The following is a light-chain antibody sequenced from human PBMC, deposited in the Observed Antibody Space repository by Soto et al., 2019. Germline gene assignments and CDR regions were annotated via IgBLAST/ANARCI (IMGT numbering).Light chain of an antibody. CDR3: QQTKSYPST. CDR1: QSISSW. V-gene: IGKV1-5*03. Sequence: DIQMTQSPSTLSASVGDRVTITCRASQSISSWLAWYQQKPGKAPKLLIYKASTLESGVPSNFSGSGSGAEFTLTISSLRAEDFAIYFCQQTKSYPSTFGGGTKVDIK. J-gene: IGKJ4*01. CDR2: KAS.